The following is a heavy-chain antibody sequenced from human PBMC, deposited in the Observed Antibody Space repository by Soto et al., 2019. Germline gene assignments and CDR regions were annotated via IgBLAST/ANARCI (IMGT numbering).Heavy chain of an antibody. CDR2: VYYSGSS. Sequence: SETLSLTCTVSGDSISGGASFWSWIRQPPGKGLEWIANVYYSGSSYYNPSLKSRLTISVDTTKNQFSLQLKSMTAADTAVYYCAKLSCTSSTCYFPGWFDPWGQGTLVTVS. V-gene: IGHV4-31*03. CDR1: GDSISGGASF. CDR3: AKLSCTSSTCYFPGWFDP. D-gene: IGHD2-2*01. J-gene: IGHJ5*02.